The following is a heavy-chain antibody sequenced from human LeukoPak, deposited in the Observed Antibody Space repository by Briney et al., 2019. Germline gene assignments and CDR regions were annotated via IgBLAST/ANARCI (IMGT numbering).Heavy chain of an antibody. D-gene: IGHD6-13*01. CDR3: ASSEAAAAGTEFDY. CDR2: INPHSGDT. J-gene: IGHJ4*02. CDR1: GYTFTGYY. Sequence: ASVKVSCKASGYTFTGYYIHWVRQAPGQGLEWMGWINPHSGDTTYAQKFQGRVTMTRDTSISTAYMELSRLRSDDTAVYYCASSEAAAAGTEFDYWGQGTLVTVSS. V-gene: IGHV1-2*02.